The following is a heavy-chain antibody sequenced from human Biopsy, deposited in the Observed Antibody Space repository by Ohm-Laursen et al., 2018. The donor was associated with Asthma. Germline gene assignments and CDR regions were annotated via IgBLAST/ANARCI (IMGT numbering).Heavy chain of an antibody. CDR1: GGTFSNFA. Sequence: SVTVSCKAPGGTFSNFAISWVRQAPGQGLEWLGGIMTVFGTTNYAQKFQGRVTITADESTSTAYMEVASLRSEDTAIYYCARCQVGYSSGWSLLLKKIYYSGMDVWGQGTAVTVSS. V-gene: IGHV1-69*13. D-gene: IGHD6-19*01. CDR3: ARCQVGYSSGWSLLLKKIYYSGMDV. CDR2: IMTVFGTT. J-gene: IGHJ6*02.